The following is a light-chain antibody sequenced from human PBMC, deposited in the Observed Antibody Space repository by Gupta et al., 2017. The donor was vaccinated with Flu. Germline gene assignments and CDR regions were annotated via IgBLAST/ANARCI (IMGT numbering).Light chain of an antibody. CDR2: NTN. J-gene: IGLJ3*02. CDR3: LSYLGHGISM. Sequence: QTVVTQEPSFSLSPGGTVTLTCGLNSGSVSINQHPSWYQQTPGQAPRTLIYNTNTRSSGVPDRFSGSIRGNKAALTITGAQADDEADYYCLSYLGHGISMFGGGTKLTVL. V-gene: IGLV8-61*01. CDR1: SGSVSINQH.